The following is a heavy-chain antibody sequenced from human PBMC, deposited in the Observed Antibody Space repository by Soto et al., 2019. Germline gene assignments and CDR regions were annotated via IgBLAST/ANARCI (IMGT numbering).Heavy chain of an antibody. CDR1: GFTFGDYA. CDR2: IRSKAYGGTT. CDR3: TRDPSRYSSSSGYYYYGMDV. D-gene: IGHD6-6*01. Sequence: PGGSLRLSCTASGFTFGDYAMSWVRQAPGKGLEWVGFIRSKAYGGTTEYAASVKGRFTISRDDSKSIAYLQMNSLKTVDTAVYYCTRDPSRYSSSSGYYYYGMDVWGQGTTVTVSS. V-gene: IGHV3-49*04. J-gene: IGHJ6*02.